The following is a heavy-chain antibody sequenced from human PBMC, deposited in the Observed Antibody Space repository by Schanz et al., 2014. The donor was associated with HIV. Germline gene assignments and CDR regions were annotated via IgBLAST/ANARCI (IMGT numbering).Heavy chain of an antibody. V-gene: IGHV1-69*01. CDR1: GGTFSIYA. Sequence: QVQLVQSGAEVNKPGSSVKVSCKASGGTFSIYAISWVRQAPGQGLEWMGGIIPIFGTANYAQKFQGRVTIIADESTSTAYMELSSLRSADTAVYFCARAAFSSEYYYGMDVWGQGTTVTVSS. D-gene: IGHD3-3*02. J-gene: IGHJ6*02. CDR3: ARAAFSSEYYYGMDV. CDR2: IIPIFGTA.